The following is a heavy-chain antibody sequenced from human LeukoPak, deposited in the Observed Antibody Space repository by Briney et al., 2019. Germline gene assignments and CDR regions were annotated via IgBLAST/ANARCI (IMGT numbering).Heavy chain of an antibody. CDR3: ARGFDSKSTYFDY. Sequence: PSETLSLTCAVSGGSISNYYWSWIRQPPGNGLGCIGYIYYTGSTTYNPSLKSRVTISVDTSKNQFSLKLRSVTAADTAVYYCARGFDSKSTYFDYWGQGTLVTVSS. D-gene: IGHD5-12*01. J-gene: IGHJ4*02. V-gene: IGHV4-59*01. CDR2: IYYTGST. CDR1: GGSISNYY.